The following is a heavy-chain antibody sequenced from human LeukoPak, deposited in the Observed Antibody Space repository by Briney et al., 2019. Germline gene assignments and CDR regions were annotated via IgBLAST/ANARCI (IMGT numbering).Heavy chain of an antibody. CDR2: IYHSGNT. V-gene: IGHV4-38-2*02. J-gene: IGHJ4*02. CDR3: ARRTAYCSSASCYTGGAIDY. D-gene: IGHD2-2*02. CDR1: GYSISSGYY. Sequence: PSETLSLTCTVSGYSISSGYYWGWIRQPPGKGLEWIGAIYHSGNTYYNPSLKSRVTISVDTSKNQFSLKLSSVTAADTAVYYCARRTAYCSSASCYTGGAIDYWGQGTLVTVSS.